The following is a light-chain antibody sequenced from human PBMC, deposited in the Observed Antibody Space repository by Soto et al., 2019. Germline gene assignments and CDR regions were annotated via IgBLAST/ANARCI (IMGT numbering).Light chain of an antibody. Sequence: QSALTQPASVSGSPGQSITIYCTGTSSDVGGYDFVSWYQHHPGKAPRLMIYDVSHRPSGVSDRFSASKSGNTASLTISGLLAEDEADYYCSSYTSISTYVFGTGTKLTVL. J-gene: IGLJ1*01. CDR1: SSDVGGYDF. CDR2: DVS. CDR3: SSYTSISTYV. V-gene: IGLV2-14*03.